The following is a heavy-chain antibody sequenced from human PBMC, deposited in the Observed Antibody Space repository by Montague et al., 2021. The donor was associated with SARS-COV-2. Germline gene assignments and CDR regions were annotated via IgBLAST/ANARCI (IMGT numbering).Heavy chain of an antibody. D-gene: IGHD6-13*01. CDR1: GDNVSSNSAT. CDR3: VRGIEAAGSYDY. V-gene: IGHV6-1*01. Sequence: CAISGDNVSSNSATWNWIRQSPSRGLEWLGRTYYRSMWKSDYARSVKSRIAINPGTSKNQFSLQLSSVTPEDTALYYCVRGIEAAGSYDYWGQGTLVTVPS. CDR2: TYYRSMWKS. J-gene: IGHJ4*02.